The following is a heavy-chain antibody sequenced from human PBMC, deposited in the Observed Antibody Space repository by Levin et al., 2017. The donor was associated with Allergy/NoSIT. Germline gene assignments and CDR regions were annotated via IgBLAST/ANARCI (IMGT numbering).Heavy chain of an antibody. J-gene: IGHJ4*02. CDR3: AKGGSKAIDY. V-gene: IGHV3-74*01. CDR2: ISSDGSST. D-gene: IGHD3-16*01. CDR1: GFTFNNYW. Sequence: GESLKISCAASGFTFNNYWMHWVRQAPGKGLVWVSRISSDGSSTSYADSVKDRFTISRDNAKNTLYLQMNSLRAEDTAVYYCAKGGSKAIDYWGQGTLVTVSS.